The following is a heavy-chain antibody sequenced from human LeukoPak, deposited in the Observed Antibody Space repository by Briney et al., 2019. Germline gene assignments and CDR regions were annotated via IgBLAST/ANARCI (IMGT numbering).Heavy chain of an antibody. V-gene: IGHV4-4*07. CDR2: VYTSGST. CDR3: AREYFHCTNGVCHDFDY. CDR1: GGSISSNY. Sequence: SETLSLTCTVSGGSISSNYWSCIRQPAGKGLEWIGRVYTSGSTNYNPSLKSRVTMSVYTSKNQFSLKLSSVTAADTAVYYCAREYFHCTNGVCHDFDYWGQGTLVTVSS. D-gene: IGHD2-8*01. J-gene: IGHJ4*02.